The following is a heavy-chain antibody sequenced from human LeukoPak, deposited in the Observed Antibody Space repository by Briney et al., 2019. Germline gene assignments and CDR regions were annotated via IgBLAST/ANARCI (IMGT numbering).Heavy chain of an antibody. D-gene: IGHD6-6*01. V-gene: IGHV3-74*01. CDR1: GLTFSSYW. CDR2: INTDGSRT. Sequence: GGSLRLSCAASGLTFSSYWMHWVRQAPGKGLVWVSRINTDGSRTSYADSVKGRFTISRDNAKSTLYLQMNSLRAEDTAMYYCAREQLVGGDAFDIWGQGTMVTVSS. CDR3: AREQLVGGDAFDI. J-gene: IGHJ3*02.